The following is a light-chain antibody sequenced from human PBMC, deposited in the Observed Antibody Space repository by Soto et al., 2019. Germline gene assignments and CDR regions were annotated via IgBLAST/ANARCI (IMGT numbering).Light chain of an antibody. V-gene: IGKV3-20*01. CDR3: RQYGTSLGFP. CDR2: GVS. Sequence: EIVLTQSPGTLSLSPGERATLSCRASQSVSSNLLAWYQEKPGQAPRLLIYGVSKRATGIPDRFSGSGSGTNLTLTISRLEAEDFAVYYCRQYGTSLGFPVGGGTKVDIK. CDR1: QSVSSNL. J-gene: IGKJ4*01.